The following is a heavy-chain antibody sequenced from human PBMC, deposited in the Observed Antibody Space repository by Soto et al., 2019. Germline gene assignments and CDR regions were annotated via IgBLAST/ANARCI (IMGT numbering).Heavy chain of an antibody. CDR2: IYWNDDK. D-gene: IGHD6-19*01. CDR3: AHRYASGWLFDYFDY. J-gene: IGHJ4*02. CDR1: GFSLSTSGMG. V-gene: IGHV2-5*01. Sequence: QITLKESGPTLVKPTQTLTLTCTFSGFSLSTSGMGVGWIRQPPGKALEWLALIYWNDDKRYSPSLQSRLSITKDTSKNQVVLTMTYMDPVDTATYSCAHRYASGWLFDYFDYWGQGTLVTVSS.